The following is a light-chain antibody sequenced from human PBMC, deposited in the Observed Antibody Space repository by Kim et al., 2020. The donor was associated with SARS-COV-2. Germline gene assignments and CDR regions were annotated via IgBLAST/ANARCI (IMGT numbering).Light chain of an antibody. CDR2: EAS. J-gene: IGKJ2*01. Sequence: DIQMTQSPSTLSAFVGDRVIITCRASEQIQSYLAWYQQKPGKAPKLLIYEASKLESGVPSRFSASGSGTEFTLTISSLQPDDFATYYCQQYDTYSAALGQGTKLEI. CDR3: QQYDTYSAA. CDR1: EQIQSY. V-gene: IGKV1-5*03.